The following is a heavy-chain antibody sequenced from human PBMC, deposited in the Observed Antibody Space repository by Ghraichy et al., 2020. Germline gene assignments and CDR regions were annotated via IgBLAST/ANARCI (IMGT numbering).Heavy chain of an antibody. J-gene: IGHJ4*02. V-gene: IGHV4-4*07. CDR3: VVATVTTSNSPVFDY. CDR1: GGPISSYY. D-gene: IGHD4-17*01. CDR2: IYTSGRT. Sequence: SETLSLTCTVSGGPISSYYWSWIRQPAGKGLEWIGRIYTSGRTNYNPSLKSRVTMSVDTSKNQFSLKLSSVTAAETAVHYCVVATVTTSNSPVFDYWGQRTLVTVSS.